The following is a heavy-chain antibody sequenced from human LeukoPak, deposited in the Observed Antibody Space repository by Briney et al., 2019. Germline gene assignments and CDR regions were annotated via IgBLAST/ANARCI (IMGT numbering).Heavy chain of an antibody. J-gene: IGHJ5*02. CDR1: GFTFSSYA. D-gene: IGHD6-19*01. Sequence: GGSLRLSCAASGFTFSSYAMSWVRQAPGKGLEWVSAISGSGGSTYYADSVKGRFTISRDNSKNTLYLQMNSLRAEDTALYYCAKSSSRQWLVRGWFDPWGQGTLVTVSS. CDR3: AKSSSRQWLVRGWFDP. V-gene: IGHV3-23*01. CDR2: ISGSGGST.